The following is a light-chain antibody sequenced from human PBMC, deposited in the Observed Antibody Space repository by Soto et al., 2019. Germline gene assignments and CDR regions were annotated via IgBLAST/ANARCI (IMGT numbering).Light chain of an antibody. V-gene: IGKV2-28*01. CDR1: RSLLSSNGYNY. CDR3: AQGLQTPLT. Sequence: DVVMTQSPLSLPVTPGEPASISCRSSRSLLSSNGYNYLNWYLQKPGQSPQLLIYLVSNRASGVPDRFRGSGSGTDFTLKISRVEGGDVGVYYCAQGLQTPLTFGGGTKVDIK. CDR2: LVS. J-gene: IGKJ4*01.